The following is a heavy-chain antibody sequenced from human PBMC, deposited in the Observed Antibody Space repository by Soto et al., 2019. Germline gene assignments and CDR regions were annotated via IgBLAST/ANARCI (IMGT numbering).Heavy chain of an antibody. V-gene: IGHV3-33*06. J-gene: IGHJ4*02. D-gene: IGHD3-22*01. Sequence: GGSLRLSCAASGFTFSSYGMHWVRQAPGKGLEWVAVIWYDGSNKYYADSVKGRFTISRDNSKNTLYLQMNSLRAEDTAVYYCAKGNYYDSSGYEDFDYWGQGTLVTVSS. CDR2: IWYDGSNK. CDR1: GFTFSSYG. CDR3: AKGNYYDSSGYEDFDY.